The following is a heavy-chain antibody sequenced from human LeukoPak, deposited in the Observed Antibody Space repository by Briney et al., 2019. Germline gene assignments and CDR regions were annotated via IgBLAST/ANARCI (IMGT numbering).Heavy chain of an antibody. CDR2: IKQDGSEK. V-gene: IGHV3-7*01. J-gene: IGHJ1*01. Sequence: GGSLRLSCAASGFTFSSYWMSWVRQAPGKGLEWVANIKQDGSEKYYVDSVKGRFTISRDNAKNSLYLQMNSLRAEDTAVYYCVGYYDSSGYFSNFQHWGQGTLVTVSS. CDR3: VGYYDSSGYFSNFQH. D-gene: IGHD3-22*01. CDR1: GFTFSSYW.